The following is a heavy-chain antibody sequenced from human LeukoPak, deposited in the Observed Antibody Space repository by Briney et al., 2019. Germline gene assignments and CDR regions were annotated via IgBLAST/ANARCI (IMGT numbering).Heavy chain of an antibody. Sequence: GGSLRLSCAASGFTFSSYGMHWVRQAPGKGLEWVAFIRYDGSNKYYADSVKGRFTISRDNSKNTLYLQMNSLRAEDTAVYYCAKDWLTRIVVVVAAVDYWGQGTLVTVSS. CDR3: AKDWLTRIVVVVAAVDY. CDR2: IRYDGSNK. J-gene: IGHJ4*02. D-gene: IGHD2-15*01. V-gene: IGHV3-30*02. CDR1: GFTFSSYG.